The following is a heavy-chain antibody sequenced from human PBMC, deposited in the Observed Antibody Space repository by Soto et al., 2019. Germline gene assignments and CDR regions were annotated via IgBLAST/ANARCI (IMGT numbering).Heavy chain of an antibody. V-gene: IGHV4-31*03. CDR1: GGCISSGGYY. D-gene: IGHD3-16*02. CDR2: IYYSGST. Sequence: TLSLTCTVCGGCISSGGYYWSGIRQHPGKGLEWIGYIYYSGSTYYNPSLKSRVTISVDTSKNQFSLKLSSVTAADTAVYYCARAMITFGGVIVYFGYSGQRTLVTVRS. CDR3: ARAMITFGGVIVYFGY. J-gene: IGHJ4*02.